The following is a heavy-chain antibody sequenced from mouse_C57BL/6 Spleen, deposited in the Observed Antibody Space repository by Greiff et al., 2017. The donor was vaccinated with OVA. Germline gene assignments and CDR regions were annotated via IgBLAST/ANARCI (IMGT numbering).Heavy chain of an antibody. CDR1: GFTFSSYA. CDR2: ISDGGSYT. J-gene: IGHJ1*03. V-gene: IGHV5-4*01. CDR3: ARDRNWEGYFDV. D-gene: IGHD4-1*01. Sequence: EVKLMESGGGLVKPGGSLKLSCAASGFTFSSYAMSWVRQTPEKRLEWVATISDGGSYTYYPDNVKGRFTISRDNAKNNLYLQMSHLKSEDTAMYYCARDRNWEGYFDVGGTGTTVTVSS.